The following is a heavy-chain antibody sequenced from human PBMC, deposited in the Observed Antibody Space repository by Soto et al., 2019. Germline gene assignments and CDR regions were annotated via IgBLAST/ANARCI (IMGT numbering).Heavy chain of an antibody. J-gene: IGHJ6*02. CDR1: GFTFSSFE. V-gene: IGHV3-48*03. CDR2: INPSGRTI. Sequence: GGSLRLSCVASGFTFSSFEMNWIRQAPGKGPEWIAVINPSGRTISYADSVKGRFTISRDNAKYSLYLQMNSLRAEDTAVYYCARTTILLPAAANRGAPYNYYGLDVWGQGTTVTVSS. CDR3: ARTTILLPAAANRGAPYNYYGLDV. D-gene: IGHD2-2*01.